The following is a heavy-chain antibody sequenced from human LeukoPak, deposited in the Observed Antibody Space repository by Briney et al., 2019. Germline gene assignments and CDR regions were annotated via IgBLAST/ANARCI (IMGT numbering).Heavy chain of an antibody. V-gene: IGHV3-74*01. CDR2: INSDGSST. J-gene: IGHJ4*01. Sequence: PGGSLRLSCAASGFTFSSYWMHWVRQAPGKGLVWVSRINSDGSSTSYADSVKGRFTISRDNAKNTLYLQMSGLRAEDTAIYYCAKFNGWELAEYYLDYWGHGTLVTVSS. D-gene: IGHD1-26*01. CDR1: GFTFSSYW. CDR3: AKFNGWELAEYYLDY.